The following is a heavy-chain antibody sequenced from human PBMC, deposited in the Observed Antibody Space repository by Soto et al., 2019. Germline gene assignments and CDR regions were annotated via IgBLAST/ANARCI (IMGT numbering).Heavy chain of an antibody. CDR1: GSIFSNAW. D-gene: IGHD6-13*01. CDR3: TETIAAAGPPY. CDR2: IKSETDGGTT. J-gene: IGHJ1*01. Sequence: TGGSLRLSCAASGSIFSNAWMNWVRQAPGKGLEWVGRIKSETDGGTTDYAAPVKGRFTISRDDSKNTLYLQMSSLKIEDTAVYFCTETIAAAGPPYWGQGTLVTVSS. V-gene: IGHV3-15*07.